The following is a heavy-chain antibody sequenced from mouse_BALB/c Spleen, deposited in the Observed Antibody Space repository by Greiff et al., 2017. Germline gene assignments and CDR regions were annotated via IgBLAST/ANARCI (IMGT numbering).Heavy chain of an antibody. D-gene: IGHD4-1*01. V-gene: IGHV5-9-4*01. CDR1: GFTFSSYA. CDR3: ANWDVAY. CDR2: ISSGGSYT. J-gene: IGHJ3*01. Sequence: EVHLVESGGGLVKPGGSLKLSCAASGFTFSSYAMSWVRQSPEKRLEWVAEISSGGSYTYYPDTVTGRFTISRDNAKNTLYLEMSSLRSEDTAMYYCANWDVAYWGQGTLVTVSA.